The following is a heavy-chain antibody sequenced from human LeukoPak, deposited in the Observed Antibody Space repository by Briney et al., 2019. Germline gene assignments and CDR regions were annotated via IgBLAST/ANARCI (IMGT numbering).Heavy chain of an antibody. CDR1: GYTFTDYY. Sequence: ASIKVSCKASGYTFTDYYMHWVRQAPGQGLQWMGRINPKTGGTNYAQKFQGRVTMTGDTSISTAYMELSRLGSDDTAVYYCARRVQTAGVFDYWGQGTPVTVSS. CDR3: ARRVQTAGVFDY. V-gene: IGHV1-2*06. J-gene: IGHJ4*02. CDR2: INPKTGGT. D-gene: IGHD4/OR15-4a*01.